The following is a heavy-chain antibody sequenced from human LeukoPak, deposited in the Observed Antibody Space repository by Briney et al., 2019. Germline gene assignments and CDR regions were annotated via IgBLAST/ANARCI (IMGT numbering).Heavy chain of an antibody. CDR3: ATTVQTRDDAFHI. D-gene: IGHD1-7*01. V-gene: IGHV3-53*04. CDR2: FYSDGKT. Sequence: PGGSLRLSCAASDVSVNSYNMTWGRQAPGGGLEWLSVFYSDGKTSYADSVRGRFTTSRHSSKNTLSLQMNSVREEDAAVYYCATTVQTRDDAFHIWGQGTMVTVSS. CDR1: DVSVNSYN. J-gene: IGHJ3*02.